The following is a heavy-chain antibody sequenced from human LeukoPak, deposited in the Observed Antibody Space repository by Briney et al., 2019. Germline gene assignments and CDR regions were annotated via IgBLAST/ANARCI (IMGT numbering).Heavy chain of an antibody. J-gene: IGHJ6*02. CDR2: ISPNSGGT. CDR3: AREGSSWYGSVNYGMDV. Sequence: ASVKVSCKASGYTFTGYYMHWVRQAPGQGLEWMGWISPNSGGTNYAQKFQGRVTMTRDTSISTAYMELSRLRSDDTAVYYCAREGSSWYGSVNYGMDVWGQGTTVAVSS. CDR1: GYTFTGYY. D-gene: IGHD6-13*01. V-gene: IGHV1-2*02.